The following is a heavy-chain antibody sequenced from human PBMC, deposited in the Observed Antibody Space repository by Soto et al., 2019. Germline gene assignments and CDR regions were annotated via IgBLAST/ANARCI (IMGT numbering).Heavy chain of an antibody. CDR3: ARDFTSSGDFDY. V-gene: IGHV1-18*01. J-gene: IGHJ4*02. Sequence: ASVKVSCKASGYTFTSYGISWVRQAPGQGLEWMGWISAYNGNTNYAQKLQGRVTMTTDTSTSTAYTELRSLRSDDTAVYYCARDFTSSGDFDYWGQGNLVTVSS. CDR1: GYTFTSYG. CDR2: ISAYNGNT.